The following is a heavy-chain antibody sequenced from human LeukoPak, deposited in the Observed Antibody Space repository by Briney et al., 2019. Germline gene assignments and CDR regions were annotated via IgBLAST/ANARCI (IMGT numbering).Heavy chain of an antibody. J-gene: IGHJ4*02. D-gene: IGHD5-24*01. CDR3: ARPRGNVEMATIPFDY. V-gene: IGHV3-21*06. CDR2: ISSSSSYI. Sequence: GGSLRLSCAASGFTFSSYNMNWVRQAPGKGLEWVSFISSSSSYIYYADSVKGRFTISRDNAKNSLYLQMNSLRAEDTAVYYCARPRGNVEMATIPFDYWGQGTLVTISS. CDR1: GFTFSSYN.